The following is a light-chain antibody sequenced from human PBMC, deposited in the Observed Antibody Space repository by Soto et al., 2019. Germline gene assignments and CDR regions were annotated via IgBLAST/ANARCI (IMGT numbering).Light chain of an antibody. CDR2: GAS. CDR1: PSINSE. V-gene: IGKV3-15*01. J-gene: IGKJ2*01. Sequence: EIVMTQSPATLSLSPGERAALSCRASPSINSELAWNQQKPGQPPRLLIYGASTRATGVPARFTGSESGSEFTLTISRLQSEDFAVYYCQQGHNWPLTFGQGTRLEI. CDR3: QQGHNWPLT.